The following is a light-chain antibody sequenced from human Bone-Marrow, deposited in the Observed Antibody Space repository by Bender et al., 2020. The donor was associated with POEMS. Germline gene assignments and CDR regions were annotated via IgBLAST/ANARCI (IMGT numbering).Light chain of an antibody. CDR1: NIGGKS. Sequence: SYVLTQPPSVSVAPEKTARITCGGDNIGGKSVHWYQHKPGQAPVLVAYGNTDRPSGIPDRFSVSNSGNMATLTISRVEVGDEADYYCQVWNSGADAVFGTGTTVTVL. CDR3: QVWNSGADAV. J-gene: IGLJ1*01. V-gene: IGLV3-21*03. CDR2: GNT.